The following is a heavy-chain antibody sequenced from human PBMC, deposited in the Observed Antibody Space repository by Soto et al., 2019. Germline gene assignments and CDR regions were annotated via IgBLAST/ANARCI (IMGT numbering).Heavy chain of an antibody. CDR2: IYYSGST. CDR1: GGSISSYY. CDR3: ARELFGRSVWFDP. Sequence: NPSETLSLTCTVSGGSISSYYWSWIRQPPGKGLEWIGYIYYSGSTNYNPSLKSRVTISVDTSKNQFSLKLSSVTAADTAVYYCARELFGRSVWFDPWGQATLVTVSS. D-gene: IGHD3-10*01. J-gene: IGHJ5*02. V-gene: IGHV4-59*01.